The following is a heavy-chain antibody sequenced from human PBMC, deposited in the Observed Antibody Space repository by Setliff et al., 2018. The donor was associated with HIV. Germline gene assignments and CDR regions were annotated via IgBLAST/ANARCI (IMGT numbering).Heavy chain of an antibody. J-gene: IGHJ4*02. D-gene: IGHD3-22*01. Sequence: PGGSLRLSCAASGFTFSSYGMHWVRQAPGKGLEWVAIIWYDGSSKYYADSVKGRFTISRDNSKNTLYLQMNNLRAEDTAVYYCAKDDRGYYYDSSGYHYGGIDSWGQGTLVTVSS. CDR3: AKDDRGYYYDSSGYHYGGIDS. CDR2: IWYDGSSK. V-gene: IGHV3-33*06. CDR1: GFTFSSYG.